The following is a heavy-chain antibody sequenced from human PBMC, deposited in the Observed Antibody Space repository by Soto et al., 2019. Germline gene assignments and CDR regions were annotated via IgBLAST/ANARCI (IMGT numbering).Heavy chain of an antibody. J-gene: IGHJ3*02. Sequence: PWETLSLTCAVSASSISSAYFWGWIRQPPGKGLEWIATIFHTGGTYYNPSLKSRVTISVDTSNNQFSLRLNSVTAADTALYFCARTWLAGGTPADAFDIWGQGTMVTVSS. CDR3: ARTWLAGGTPADAFDI. V-gene: IGHV4-38-2*01. D-gene: IGHD2-15*01. CDR1: ASSISSAYF. CDR2: IFHTGGT.